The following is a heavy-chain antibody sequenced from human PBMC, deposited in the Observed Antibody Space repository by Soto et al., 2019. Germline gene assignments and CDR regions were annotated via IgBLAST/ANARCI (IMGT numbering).Heavy chain of an antibody. CDR2: ISSSGSTI. Sequence: GGSLRLSCAASGFTFSDYYMSWIRQAPGKGLEWVSYISSSGSTIYYADSVKGRFTISRDNAKNSLYLQMNSLRAEDTAVYYCARMGFRKQWLVGGVDYWGQGTLVTVSS. V-gene: IGHV3-11*01. J-gene: IGHJ4*02. D-gene: IGHD6-19*01. CDR3: ARMGFRKQWLVGGVDY. CDR1: GFTFSDYY.